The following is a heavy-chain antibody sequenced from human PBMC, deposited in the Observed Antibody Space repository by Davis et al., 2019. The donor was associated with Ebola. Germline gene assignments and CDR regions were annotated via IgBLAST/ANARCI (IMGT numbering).Heavy chain of an antibody. D-gene: IGHD1-26*01. CDR2: IYYSGST. V-gene: IGHV4-59*01. Sequence: MPSETLSLTCAVYGGSFSGYYWSWIRQPPGKGLEWIGYIYYSGSTNYNPSLKSRVTISVDTSKNQFSLKLSSVTAADTAVYYCARGVGIVGERFDPWGQGTLVTVSS. CDR1: GGSFSGYY. CDR3: ARGVGIVGERFDP. J-gene: IGHJ5*02.